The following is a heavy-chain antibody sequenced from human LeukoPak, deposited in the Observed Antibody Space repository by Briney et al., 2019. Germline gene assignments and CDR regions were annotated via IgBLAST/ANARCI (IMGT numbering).Heavy chain of an antibody. CDR3: AKGVPAAIRVDY. V-gene: IGHV3-9*01. D-gene: IGHD2-2*02. CDR2: ISWNSGSI. CDR1: GFTFDDYA. J-gene: IGHJ4*02. Sequence: GGSLRLSCAASGFTFDDYAMHWVRQAPGKGLEWVSGISWNSGSIGYADSVKGRFTISRDNSKNTLYLQMNSLRAEDTAVYYCAKGVPAAIRVDYWGQGTLVTVSS.